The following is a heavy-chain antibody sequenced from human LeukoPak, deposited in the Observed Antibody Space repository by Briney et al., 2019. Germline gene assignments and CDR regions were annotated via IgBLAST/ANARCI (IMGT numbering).Heavy chain of an antibody. CDR3: AQQVGYCSSGSCYFTY. CDR1: SSTFNNAW. Sequence: PGGSLRLSCAASSSTFNNAWMNWVRQAPGKGLEWVSAISNTGGSTYYADSVKGRFTISRDKSKNTLSLQMNSLRAEDTAVYYCAQQVGYCSSGSCYFTYWGQGTLVTVSS. V-gene: IGHV3-23*01. D-gene: IGHD2-15*01. CDR2: ISNTGGST. J-gene: IGHJ1*01.